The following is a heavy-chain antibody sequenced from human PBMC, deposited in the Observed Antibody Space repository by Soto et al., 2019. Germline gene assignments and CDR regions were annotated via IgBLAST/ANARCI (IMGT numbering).Heavy chain of an antibody. CDR3: ARSVFP. CDR1: GDSINTPHYY. Sequence: PSETLSLTCTVSGDSINTPHYYWSWIRQPPGKGLEWIGYIYYSGSTNYNPSLKSRVTISVDTSKNQFSLKLSSVTAADTAIYYCARSVFPWGQGTLVTVSS. V-gene: IGHV4-30-4*01. J-gene: IGHJ5*02. CDR2: IYYSGST.